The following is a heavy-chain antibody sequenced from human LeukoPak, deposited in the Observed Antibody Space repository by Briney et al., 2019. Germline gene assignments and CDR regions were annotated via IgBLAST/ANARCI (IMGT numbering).Heavy chain of an antibody. J-gene: IGHJ4*02. CDR2: INPSGGST. Sequence: ASVKVSCKASGYTFTSYYMHWVRQAPGQGLEWMGIINPSGGSTSYAQKFQGRVTMTRDTSTSTVYMELSSLRSEDTAVYYCASSLRGYNYFDYWGKGTRVTVSS. CDR1: GYTFTSYY. D-gene: IGHD5-24*01. CDR3: ASSLRGYNYFDY. V-gene: IGHV1-46*01.